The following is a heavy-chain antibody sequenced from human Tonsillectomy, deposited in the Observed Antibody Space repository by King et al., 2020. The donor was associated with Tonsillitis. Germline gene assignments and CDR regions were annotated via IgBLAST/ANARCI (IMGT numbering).Heavy chain of an antibody. Sequence: VQLVESGGGLEQPGGSLRLSCAGSGFTFSSYAMSWVRQAPGKGLEWVSGISGSGGSTYNADSVKGRFTISRDNAKNTLYLQMNSLRAEDTAVYYCAKGRQPSYGDYGTSSAFDVWGQGTMVTVSS. J-gene: IGHJ3*01. CDR3: AKGRQPSYGDYGTSSAFDV. V-gene: IGHV3-23*04. D-gene: IGHD4-17*01. CDR1: GFTFSSYA. CDR2: ISGSGGST.